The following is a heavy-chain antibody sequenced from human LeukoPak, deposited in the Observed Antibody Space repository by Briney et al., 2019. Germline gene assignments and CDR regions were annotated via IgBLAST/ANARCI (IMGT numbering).Heavy chain of an antibody. J-gene: IGHJ4*02. V-gene: IGHV3-49*04. CDR1: GFTFSSYE. Sequence: PGGSLRLSCAASGFTFSSYEMNWVRQAPGKGLEWVGFIRSKAYGGTTEYAASVKGRFTISRDDSKSIAYLQMNSLKTEDTAVYYCTRAPYSGSYCFDYWGQGTLVTVSS. CDR2: IRSKAYGGTT. D-gene: IGHD1-26*01. CDR3: TRAPYSGSYCFDY.